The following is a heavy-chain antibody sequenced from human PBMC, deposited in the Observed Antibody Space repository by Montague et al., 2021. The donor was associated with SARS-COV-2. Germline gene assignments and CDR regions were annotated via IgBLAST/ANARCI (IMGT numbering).Heavy chain of an antibody. V-gene: IGHV3-30*04. J-gene: IGHJ4*02. CDR3: ARDSVLIVATIGTLGFDY. CDR2: ISYDGSNK. Sequence: SLRLSCPASGFTFSSYAMHWVRQAPGKGLEWVAVISYDGSNKYYADSVKGRFTISRDNSKNTLYLQMNSLRAEDTAVYYCARDSVLIVATIGTLGFDYWGQGTLVTVSP. D-gene: IGHD5-12*01. CDR1: GFTFSSYA.